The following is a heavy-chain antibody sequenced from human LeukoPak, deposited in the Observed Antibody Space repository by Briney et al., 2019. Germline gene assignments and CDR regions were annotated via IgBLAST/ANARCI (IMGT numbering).Heavy chain of an antibody. CDR3: ARVGTIAAFPMPGY. J-gene: IGHJ4*02. CDR2: ISAYNGNT. CDR1: GYTLTSYG. D-gene: IGHD6-13*01. V-gene: IGHV1-18*01. Sequence: ASVKVSCKASGYTLTSYGISWVRQTPGEGLEWMGWISAYNGNTNYAQKLQGRVTMTTDTSTSTAYMELRSLRSDDTAVYYCARVGTIAAFPMPGYWGQGTLVTVSS.